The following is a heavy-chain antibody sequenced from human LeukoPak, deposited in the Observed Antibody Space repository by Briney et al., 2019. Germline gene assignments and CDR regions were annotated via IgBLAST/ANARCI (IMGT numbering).Heavy chain of an antibody. CDR2: ISAYNGNT. Sequence: ASVKLSCTASGYTFTSYGISWVRQAPGQGLEWMGWISAYNGNTNYAQKLQGRVTMTTDTSTSTAYMELRSLRSDDTAVYYCARDLTPPYIVVVVAATPEDPMDVWGQGTTVTVSS. CDR1: GYTFTSYG. CDR3: ARDLTPPYIVVVVAATPEDPMDV. D-gene: IGHD2-15*01. V-gene: IGHV1-18*01. J-gene: IGHJ6*02.